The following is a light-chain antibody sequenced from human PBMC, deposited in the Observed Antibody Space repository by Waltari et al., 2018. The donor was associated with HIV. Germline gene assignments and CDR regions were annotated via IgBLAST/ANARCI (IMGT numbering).Light chain of an antibody. J-gene: IGKJ3*01. Sequence: EIVMTQSPDCLAVSLGEGATINCKSSQSVFYNSNNKNYLAWYQHKPGQPPKLLINWASTRKSGVPDRFSGSGSGTDFILTINSLQPEDVAVYYWQQYYNLHTFGPGTKVEIK. CDR2: WAS. V-gene: IGKV4-1*01. CDR1: QSVFYNSNNKNY. CDR3: QQYYNLHT.